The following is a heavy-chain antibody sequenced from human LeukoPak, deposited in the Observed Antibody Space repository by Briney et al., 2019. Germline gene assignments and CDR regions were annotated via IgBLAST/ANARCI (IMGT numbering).Heavy chain of an antibody. V-gene: IGHV3-23*01. D-gene: IGHD1-26*01. CDR1: GFTFSSYA. J-gene: IGHJ3*02. CDR2: ISGSGGST. CDR3: AKLRSGTTGNVEI. Sequence: PGGSLRLSCAASGFTFSSYAMSWVRQAPGKGLEWVSAISGSGGSTYYADSVKGRFTISRDNSKNTLYLQMNSLRAEDSAAYYCAKLRSGTTGNVEIWGQGTMVTVSS.